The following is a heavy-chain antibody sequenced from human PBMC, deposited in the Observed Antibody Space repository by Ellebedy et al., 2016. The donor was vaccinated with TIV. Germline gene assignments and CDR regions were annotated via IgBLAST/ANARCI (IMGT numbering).Heavy chain of an antibody. V-gene: IGHV4-59*11. CDR2: IYYSGNT. CDR1: GDSINGHY. Sequence: MPSETLSLTYTVSGDSINGHYWSWIRQSPGKGLEWIGYIYYSGNTNYNPSLKSRVTMSVDTSKNQFSLKVSSVTAADTAIYYCARGGASSKYFDFWGQGTLVTVSS. J-gene: IGHJ4*02. CDR3: ARGGASSKYFDF.